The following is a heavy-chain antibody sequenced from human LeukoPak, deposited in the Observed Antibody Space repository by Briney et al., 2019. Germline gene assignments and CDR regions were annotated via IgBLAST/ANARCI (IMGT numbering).Heavy chain of an antibody. CDR3: AREAEGYVVLY. V-gene: IGHV1-18*04. D-gene: IGHD2-2*01. J-gene: IGHJ4*02. CDR2: ISAYNGNT. CDR1: GYTFTGYY. Sequence: ASVKVSCKASGYTFTGYYMHWVRQAPGQGLEWMGWISAYNGNTNYAQKLQGRVTMTTDTSTSTAYMELRSLRSDDTAVYYCAREAEGYVVLYWGQGTLVTVSS.